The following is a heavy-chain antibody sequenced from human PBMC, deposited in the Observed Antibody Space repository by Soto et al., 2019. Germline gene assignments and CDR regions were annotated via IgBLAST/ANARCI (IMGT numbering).Heavy chain of an antibody. CDR1: GGSISSGDYY. Sequence: QVQLQESGPGLVKPSQTLSLTCTVSGGSISSGDYYWSWIRQPPGKGLEWIGYIYYSGSTYYNPSLKSRVTLSVDTSKNQFSLKLSSVTAADTAVYYCARSAFATRLVFDYWGQGTLVTVSS. CDR2: IYYSGST. J-gene: IGHJ4*02. CDR3: ARSAFATRLVFDY. D-gene: IGHD2-8*02. V-gene: IGHV4-30-4*01.